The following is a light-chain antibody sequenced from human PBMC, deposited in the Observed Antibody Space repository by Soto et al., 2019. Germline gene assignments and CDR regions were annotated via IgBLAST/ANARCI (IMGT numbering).Light chain of an antibody. CDR1: QSISNW. J-gene: IGKJ1*01. V-gene: IGKV1-5*01. CDR3: QQTYSTPWT. CDR2: GAS. Sequence: DIQMTQSPSTLSASVGDRFTSTCRASQSISNWLAWFQQKPGRAPKLLISGASSLESGVPSRFSGSGSGTDFTLTISNLQPEDFATYYCQQTYSTPWTFGQGTKVDIK.